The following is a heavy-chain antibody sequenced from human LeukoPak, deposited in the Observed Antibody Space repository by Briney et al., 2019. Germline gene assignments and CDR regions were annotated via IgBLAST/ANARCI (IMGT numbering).Heavy chain of an antibody. CDR1: GGSFSGYY. Sequence: PETLSLTCAVYGGSFSGYYWSWIRQPPGKGLEWIGEINHSGSINYNPSLKSRVTISVDTSKNQFSLKLSPVTAADTAVYYCARGLFDYPFDYWGQGTLVTVSS. J-gene: IGHJ4*02. CDR2: INHSGSI. D-gene: IGHD4-11*01. CDR3: ARGLFDYPFDY. V-gene: IGHV4-34*01.